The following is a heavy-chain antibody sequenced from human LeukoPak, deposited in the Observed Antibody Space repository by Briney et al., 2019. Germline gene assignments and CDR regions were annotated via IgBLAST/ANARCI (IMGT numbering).Heavy chain of an antibody. J-gene: IGHJ6*03. CDR3: AKCSSWRTKTHYYYYYMDV. CDR2: ISCSCSTI. CDR1: GFPFSDYY. V-gene: IGHV3-11*01. D-gene: IGHD6-13*01. Sequence: GGSLRLSCAASGFPFSDYYMSLIRQAPGKGLEWVSYISCSCSTIYYADSVKGRFTISRDNAKNSLYLQMNSLRAEDTAVYYCAKCSSWRTKTHYYYYYMDVWGKGTTVTVSS.